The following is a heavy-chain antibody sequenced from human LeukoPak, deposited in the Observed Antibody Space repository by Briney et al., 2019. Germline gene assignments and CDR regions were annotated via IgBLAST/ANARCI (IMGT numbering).Heavy chain of an antibody. D-gene: IGHD3-10*02. Sequence: AGGSLRLSCAASGLTFSSYWMNWVRQAPGKGLEWVSYISSSGSTIYYADSVKGRFTISRDNAKNSLYLQMNSLRAEDTAVYYCAELGITMIGGVWGKGTTVTISS. V-gene: IGHV3-48*04. J-gene: IGHJ6*04. CDR1: GLTFSSYW. CDR3: AELGITMIGGV. CDR2: ISSSGSTI.